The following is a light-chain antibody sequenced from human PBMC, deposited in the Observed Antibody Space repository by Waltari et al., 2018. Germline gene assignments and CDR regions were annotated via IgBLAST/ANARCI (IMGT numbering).Light chain of an antibody. V-gene: IGLV4-69*01. Sequence: QLVLTQSPSASASLGASVKPTCTLSSGHSTNVIAWLQKRPEKGPRFVMKVNSDGSHSQGDGFPDRFSGSSSWAGRFHTISGLQSEGGAEYYWQTGGHGTWVFGGGTKLTVL. CDR2: VNSDGSH. CDR1: SGHSTNV. J-gene: IGLJ3*02. CDR3: QTGGHGTWV.